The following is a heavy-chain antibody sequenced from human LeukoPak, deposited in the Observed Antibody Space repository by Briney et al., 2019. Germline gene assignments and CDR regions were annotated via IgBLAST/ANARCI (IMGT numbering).Heavy chain of an antibody. CDR2: IYYSGST. Sequence: PSETLSLTCTVSGGSISSYYWSWIRQPPGKGLEWIGYIYYSGSTNHNSSLKSRVTISIDTSKNQFSLRLSSVTAADTAVYYCARDHLADYFDYWGQGTLVTVSS. CDR1: GGSISSYY. CDR3: ARDHLADYFDY. D-gene: IGHD3-3*02. J-gene: IGHJ4*02. V-gene: IGHV4-59*01.